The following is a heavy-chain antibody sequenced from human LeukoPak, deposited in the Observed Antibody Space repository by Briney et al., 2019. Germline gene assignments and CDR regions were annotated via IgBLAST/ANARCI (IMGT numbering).Heavy chain of an antibody. Sequence: GASGNPSCKPSGYTFTSYGISWVRQAPGHGLEGRGWISAYNGNTNYAQKLQGRVTMTTDTSTSTAYMELRSLRSDDTAVYYCARQGRGVTTYYFDYWGQGTLVTVSS. D-gene: IGHD3-10*01. CDR3: ARQGRGVTTYYFDY. CDR1: GYTFTSYG. J-gene: IGHJ4*02. CDR2: ISAYNGNT. V-gene: IGHV1-18*04.